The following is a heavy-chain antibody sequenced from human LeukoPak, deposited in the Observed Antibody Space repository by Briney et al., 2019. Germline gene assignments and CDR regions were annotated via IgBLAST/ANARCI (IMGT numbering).Heavy chain of an antibody. V-gene: IGHV3-30-3*01. CDR1: GFSFNSYS. J-gene: IGHJ4*02. CDR3: AKDLYRNVFDY. CDR2: ISYDGNNK. D-gene: IGHD1-26*01. Sequence: GGSLRLSCAASGFSFNSYSMHWVRQAPGKGLEWVAAISYDGNNKYYAESVKGRFTISRDNSKNTLYLQMNSLRAEDTAVYYCAKDLYRNVFDYWGQGTLVTISS.